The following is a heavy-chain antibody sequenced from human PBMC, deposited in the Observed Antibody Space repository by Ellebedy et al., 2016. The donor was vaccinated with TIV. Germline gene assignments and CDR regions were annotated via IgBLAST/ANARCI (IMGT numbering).Heavy chain of an antibody. Sequence: SETLSLXXAVYGGSFSGYYWSWIRQPPGKGLEWVGEINHSGSTNYNPSLKSRVTISVDTSKNQFSLKLSSVTAADTAVYYCARDWGEGRVLTGYLSTKGYWYFDLWGRGTLVTVSS. CDR3: ARDWGEGRVLTGYLSTKGYWYFDL. CDR1: GGSFSGYY. V-gene: IGHV4-34*01. J-gene: IGHJ2*01. CDR2: INHSGST. D-gene: IGHD3-9*01.